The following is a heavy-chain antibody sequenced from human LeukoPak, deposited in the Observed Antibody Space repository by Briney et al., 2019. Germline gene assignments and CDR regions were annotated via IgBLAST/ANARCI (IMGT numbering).Heavy chain of an antibody. CDR3: ARSSIRGAIAAAGVDS. CDR1: GYSFTTHW. D-gene: IGHD6-13*01. V-gene: IGHV5-51*01. J-gene: IGHJ4*02. CDR2: IFPGDSDA. Sequence: ESLKISCNASGYSFTTHWIGWVRQKPGKGLEWMGIIFPGDSDALYTPSFQGQVTFSVDTSINAAYLQWSSLKGSDTAIYCARSSIRGAIAAAGVDSWGQGTLVTVSS.